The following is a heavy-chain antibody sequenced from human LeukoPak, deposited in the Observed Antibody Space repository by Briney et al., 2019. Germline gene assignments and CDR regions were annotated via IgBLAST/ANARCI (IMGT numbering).Heavy chain of an antibody. Sequence: GGSLRLSCVASGFTFTNYAMSWVRQAPGKGLEWVSAITGSDGSSYYADSVKGRFTISRDNSKNTLYLRVNSLRAEDTAVYYCAKWGGYDILTGYYVPDYWGQGTLVTVSS. CDR3: AKWGGYDILTGYYVPDY. V-gene: IGHV3-23*01. CDR1: GFTFTNYA. J-gene: IGHJ4*02. CDR2: ITGSDGSS. D-gene: IGHD3-9*01.